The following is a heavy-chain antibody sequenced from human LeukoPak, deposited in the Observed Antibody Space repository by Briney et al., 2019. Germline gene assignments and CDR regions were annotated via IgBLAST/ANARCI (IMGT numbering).Heavy chain of an antibody. D-gene: IGHD6-13*01. CDR3: ARVAEAAAFDS. J-gene: IGHJ4*02. CDR1: GFTFSSYE. CDR2: ISSNSRYI. Sequence: GGSLRLSCAASGFTFSSYEMNWVRQAPGKGLEWVSYISSNSRYIYYADSMRGRFTISRDNAKNSLYLQMNSLKPEDTAVYYCARVAEAAAFDSWGQGTLATVSS. V-gene: IGHV3-21*05.